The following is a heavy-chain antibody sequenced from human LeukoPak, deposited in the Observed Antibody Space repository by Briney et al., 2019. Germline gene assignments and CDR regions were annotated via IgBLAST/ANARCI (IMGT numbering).Heavy chain of an antibody. V-gene: IGHV1-2*02. CDR1: GGTFSSYA. CDR3: ARGGPCSSTSCYTPGWFDP. D-gene: IGHD2-2*02. Sequence: ASVKVSCKASGGTFSSYAISWVRQAPGQGLEWMGWINPNSGGTNYAQKFQGRVTMTRDTSISTAYMELSSLRSEDTAVYYCARGGPCSSTSCYTPGWFDPWGQGTLVTVSS. CDR2: INPNSGGT. J-gene: IGHJ5*02.